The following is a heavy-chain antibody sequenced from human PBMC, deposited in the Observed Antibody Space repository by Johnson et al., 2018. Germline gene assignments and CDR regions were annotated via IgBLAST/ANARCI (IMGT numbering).Heavy chain of an antibody. V-gene: IGHV3-30*03. CDR1: GFTFRSYG. CDR3: ARLSETGYGF. Sequence: QVQLVQSGGGVVQPGRSLRLSCAASGFTFRSYGMHGVRKAPGKGLEWVAVISYDGSNKYYADSVKGRFTISREKSKNTLYMKINSLRVEDTAVYYCARLSETGYGFWGQGTLVTVSS. J-gene: IGHJ4*02. D-gene: IGHD3-9*01. CDR2: ISYDGSNK.